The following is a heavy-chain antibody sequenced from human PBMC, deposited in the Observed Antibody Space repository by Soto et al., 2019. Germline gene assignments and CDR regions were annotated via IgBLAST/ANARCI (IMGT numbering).Heavy chain of an antibody. CDR3: ARDYYDSSGYSREAGDYYYYGMDV. CDR2: IYYSGST. CDR1: GGSISSGGYY. V-gene: IGHV4-31*03. J-gene: IGHJ6*02. D-gene: IGHD3-22*01. Sequence: PSETLSLTCTVSGGSISSGGYYWSWIRQHPGKGMEWIGYIYYSGSTYYNPSLKSRVTISVDTSKNQFSLKLSSVTAADTAVYYCARDYYDSSGYSREAGDYYYYGMDVWGQGTTVTVSS.